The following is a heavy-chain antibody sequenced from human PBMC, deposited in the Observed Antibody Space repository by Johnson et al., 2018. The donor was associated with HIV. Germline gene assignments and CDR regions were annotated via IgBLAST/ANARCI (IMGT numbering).Heavy chain of an antibody. Sequence: VQLVESGGGVVQPGRSLRLSCAASGFTFDDYGMSWVRQAPGKGLEWVSGISGSGGSTYYADSVKGRFSICRDNSKKTLFLQMNRMRAEDTAVDDCAKHSSSWYDAAFDIWGQGTMVTVSS. V-gene: IGHV3-23*04. J-gene: IGHJ3*02. CDR2: ISGSGGST. D-gene: IGHD6-13*01. CDR3: AKHSSSWYDAAFDI. CDR1: GFTFDDYG.